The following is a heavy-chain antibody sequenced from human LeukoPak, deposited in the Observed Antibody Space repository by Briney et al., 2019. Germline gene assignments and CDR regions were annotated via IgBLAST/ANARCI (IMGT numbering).Heavy chain of an antibody. V-gene: IGHV4-59*01. CDR2: IFYIGGT. J-gene: IGHJ2*01. CDR1: GGSISSYY. Sequence: SETLSLTCTVSGGSISSYYWSWIRQPPGKGLEWIGYIFYIGGTNYNPSLKSRVTISVDTSKNQFSLKLSSVTAADTAVYYCARDYHDFWSGSRYFDLWGRGTLVTVSS. D-gene: IGHD3-3*01. CDR3: ARDYHDFWSGSRYFDL.